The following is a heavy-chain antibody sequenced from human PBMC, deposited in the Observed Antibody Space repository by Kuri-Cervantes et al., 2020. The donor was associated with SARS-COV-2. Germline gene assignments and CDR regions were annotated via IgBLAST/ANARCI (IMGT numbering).Heavy chain of an antibody. CDR1: GGSISSYY. D-gene: IGHD3-3*01. V-gene: IGHV4-59*01. CDR3: ARDRAIFGVVTGFDY. CDR2: IYYSGST. Sequence: GSLRLSCTVSGGSISSYYWSWIRQPPGKGLERIGYIYYSGSTNYNPSLKSRVTISVDTSKNQFSLKLSSVTAADTAVYYCARDRAIFGVVTGFDYWGQGTLVTVSS. J-gene: IGHJ4*02.